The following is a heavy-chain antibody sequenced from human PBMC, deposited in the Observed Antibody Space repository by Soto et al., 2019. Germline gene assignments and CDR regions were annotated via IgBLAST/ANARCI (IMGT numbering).Heavy chain of an antibody. CDR3: AHKGGRGAGMDV. Sequence: QITLKESGPTLVKPTQTLTLTCTFSGFSLSTSGVGVAWIRQSPGKALEWLALIYWDDDERYGPSLKTRLTLTKDTSKNQVVLTMTNMDPVDTPTYYCAHKGGRGAGMDVWGQGTTVTVSS. D-gene: IGHD2-15*01. CDR1: GFSLSTSGVG. CDR2: IYWDDDE. V-gene: IGHV2-5*05. J-gene: IGHJ6*02.